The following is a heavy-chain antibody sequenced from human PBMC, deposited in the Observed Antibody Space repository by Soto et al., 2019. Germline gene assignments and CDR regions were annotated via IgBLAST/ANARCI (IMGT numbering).Heavy chain of an antibody. CDR3: ASQELEPPPYFFES. CDR2: ISSDSTYT. CDR1: GFTFPGSS. D-gene: IGHD1-1*01. V-gene: IGHV3-21*02. J-gene: IGHJ4*02. Sequence: ELQLVESGGGLVKPGGSLRLSCAASGFTFPGSSMNWVRQDPVKGLERVASISSDSTYTHYADSVKGRFTIARDNAKNSLYLQMSRLRVEDTAVYYCASQELEPPPYFFESWGQGTLVTVSS.